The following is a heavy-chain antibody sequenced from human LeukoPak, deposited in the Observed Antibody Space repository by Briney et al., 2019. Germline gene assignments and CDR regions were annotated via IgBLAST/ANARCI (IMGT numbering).Heavy chain of an antibody. CDR1: DDSITMYY. CDR3: ARGGYYGSGSYYMDV. CDR2: VDHTGST. D-gene: IGHD3-10*01. J-gene: IGHJ6*03. V-gene: IGHV4-59*01. Sequence: SETLSLTCSVSDDSITMYYWTWIRQPPGKGLEWIGYVDHTGSTNFNPSLNGRVSISRDTTKNPFSLRLRSVTAADTAVYYCARGGYYGSGSYYMDVWGKGTTVTISS.